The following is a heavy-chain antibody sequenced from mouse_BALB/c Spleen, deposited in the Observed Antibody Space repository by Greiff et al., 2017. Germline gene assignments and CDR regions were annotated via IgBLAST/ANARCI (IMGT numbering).Heavy chain of an antibody. D-gene: IGHD1-1*01. CDR2: ISSGSSTI. CDR3: AREGVYYYGPHY. Sequence: DVKLVESGGGLVQPGGSRKLSCAASGFTFSSFGMHWVRQAPEKGLEWVAYISSGSSTIYYADTVKGRFTISRDNPKNTLFLQMTSLRSEDTAMYYCAREGVYYYGPHYWGQGTTLTVSS. J-gene: IGHJ2*01. CDR1: GFTFSSFG. V-gene: IGHV5-17*02.